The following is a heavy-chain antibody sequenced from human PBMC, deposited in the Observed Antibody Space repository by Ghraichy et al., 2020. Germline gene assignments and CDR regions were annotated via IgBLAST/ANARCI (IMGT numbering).Heavy chain of an antibody. CDR1: GFTFSSYS. J-gene: IGHJ6*04. CDR2: ISSSSRTI. V-gene: IGHV3-48*02. D-gene: IGHD3-3*01. CDR3: ARDGTLFGVVIYYYGMDV. Sequence: GESLNISCAASGFTFSSYSMNWVRQAPGKGLEWVSYISSSSRTIYYAESVKGRFTISRDHAKNSLYLQMNRLRDEDTAVYYCARDGTLFGVVIYYYGMDVWGKGTRLTVSS.